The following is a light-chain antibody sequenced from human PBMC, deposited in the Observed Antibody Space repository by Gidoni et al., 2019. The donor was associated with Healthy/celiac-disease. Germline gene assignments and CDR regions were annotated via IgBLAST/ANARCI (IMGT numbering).Light chain of an antibody. Sequence: QTVVTQEPSFSVSPGGTVTLTCGLSSGSVSTSYYPSWYQQTPGQAPRTLIYRTNTRSSGVPDRFSGSILGNKAALTITGAQADDESDYYCVLYMGSGLLGVFGGGTKLTVL. CDR1: SGSVSTSYY. V-gene: IGLV8-61*01. CDR2: RTN. J-gene: IGLJ2*01. CDR3: VLYMGSGLLGV.